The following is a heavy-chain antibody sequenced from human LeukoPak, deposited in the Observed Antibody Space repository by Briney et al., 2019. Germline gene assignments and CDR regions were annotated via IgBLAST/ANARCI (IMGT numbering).Heavy chain of an antibody. D-gene: IGHD3-10*01. J-gene: IGHJ4*02. CDR3: ARTMVRGVIDY. CDR2: IYSGDRT. V-gene: IGHV3-53*05. CDR1: GFSVSSNY. Sequence: GGSLRLSCAASGFSVSSNYMSWVRQAPGKGLEWVSVIYSGDRTYYADSVRGRFTISRDSSKNTLYLQMGSLRAEDMAVYYCARTMVRGVIDYWGQGTLVTVSS.